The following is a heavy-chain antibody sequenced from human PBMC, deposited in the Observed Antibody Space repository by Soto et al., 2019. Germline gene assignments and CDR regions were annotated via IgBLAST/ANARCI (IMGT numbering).Heavy chain of an antibody. Sequence: ASVKVSCKASGYTFTSYGISWVRQAPGQGLEWMGWISAYNGNTNYAQKLQGRVTMTTDTSTSTAYMELRSLRSDDTAVYYCASVYYERSGDGLPHYWGQGTLVTVSS. J-gene: IGHJ4*02. D-gene: IGHD3-22*01. CDR2: ISAYNGNT. CDR3: ASVYYERSGDGLPHY. V-gene: IGHV1-18*04. CDR1: GYTFTSYG.